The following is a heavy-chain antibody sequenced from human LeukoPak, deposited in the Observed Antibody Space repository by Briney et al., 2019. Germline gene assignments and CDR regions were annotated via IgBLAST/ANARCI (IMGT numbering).Heavy chain of an antibody. D-gene: IGHD4-11*01. CDR1: GYTFTSYD. V-gene: IGHV1-8*01. CDR3: ARGLPTASNPLGY. J-gene: IGHJ4*02. Sequence: APVKVFCKASGYTFTSYDINWVRQATGQGLEWMGWMNPNSGNTGYAQKFQGRVTMTRNTSISTAYMELSSLRSEDTAVYYCARGLPTASNPLGYWGQGTLVTVSS. CDR2: MNPNSGNT.